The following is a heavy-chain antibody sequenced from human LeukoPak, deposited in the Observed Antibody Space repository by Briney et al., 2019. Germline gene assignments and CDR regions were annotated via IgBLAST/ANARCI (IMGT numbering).Heavy chain of an antibody. CDR3: ASFRVFAGFDY. V-gene: IGHV4-59*12. CDR1: GASISSSY. J-gene: IGHJ4*02. CDR2: IHYTGTT. Sequence: SETLSLTCTVSGASISSSYWSWIRQPPGKGLEWIGYIHYTGTTNYNPSLKSRVTTSLDTSKNQFSLKLSSVTAADTAVYYCASFRVFAGFDYRGLGALVTVSS.